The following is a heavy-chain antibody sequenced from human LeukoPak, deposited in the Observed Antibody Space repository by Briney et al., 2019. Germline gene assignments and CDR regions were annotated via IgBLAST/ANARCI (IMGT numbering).Heavy chain of an antibody. J-gene: IGHJ6*03. CDR3: ARLPGRYSYYYMDV. D-gene: IGHD5-18*01. V-gene: IGHV4-39*01. CDR1: GGSISSSSYY. Sequence: SETLSLTCTVSGGSISSSSYYWGWIRQPPGKGLEWIGSIYYSGSTYYNPSLKSRVTISVDTSKNQFSLKLSSVTAADTAVYYCARLPGRYSYYYMDVWGKGTTVTVSS. CDR2: IYYSGST.